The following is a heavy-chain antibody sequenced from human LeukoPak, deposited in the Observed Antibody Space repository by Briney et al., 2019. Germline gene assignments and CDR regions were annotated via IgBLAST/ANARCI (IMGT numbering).Heavy chain of an antibody. D-gene: IGHD2-21*02. Sequence: SETLSLTCTVSGASIITSSYYWAWIRQSPGKGLEWIGSIYYTENTYYNPSLKSRVTISVDTSKNQFSLNLRSVTAADTAVYYCARPSPRGGDNYYFDYWGQGTLVTVSS. CDR1: GASIITSSYY. CDR2: IYYTENT. V-gene: IGHV4-39*01. J-gene: IGHJ4*02. CDR3: ARPSPRGGDNYYFDY.